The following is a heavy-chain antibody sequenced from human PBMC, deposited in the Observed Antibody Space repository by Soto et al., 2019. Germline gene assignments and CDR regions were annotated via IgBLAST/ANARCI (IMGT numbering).Heavy chain of an antibody. V-gene: IGHV3-21*01. J-gene: IGHJ4*02. CDR2: ISSTSNSI. Sequence: GGSMILSCAASGFNFSGYSMNWVRQAPGKGLEWVSSISSTSNSIYYTDSVKGRFTISRDNAKNSLYLQMNSLRAEDTAVYYCARDGYNFVVLTQWGGGTLVTVSS. D-gene: IGHD5-12*01. CDR1: GFNFSGYS. CDR3: ARDGYNFVVLTQ.